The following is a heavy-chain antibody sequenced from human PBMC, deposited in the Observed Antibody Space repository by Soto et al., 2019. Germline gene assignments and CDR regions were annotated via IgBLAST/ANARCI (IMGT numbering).Heavy chain of an antibody. CDR3: KREGGGGRFDP. CDR1: GYTFTSYA. V-gene: IGHV1-8*02. Sequence: ASVKVSCKASGYTFTSYAMHWVRQAPGQRLERMGWMNPNSGNTGYAQKYQGRVTMTRNTSISTAYMELSSLRYEDTAVYYSKREGGGGRFDPWGPGTLVTVSS. J-gene: IGHJ5*02. D-gene: IGHD2-15*01. CDR2: MNPNSGNT.